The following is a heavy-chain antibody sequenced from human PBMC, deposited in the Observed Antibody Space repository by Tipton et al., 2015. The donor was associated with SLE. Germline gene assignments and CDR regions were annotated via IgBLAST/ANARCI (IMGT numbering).Heavy chain of an antibody. CDR2: IITSEGRT. CDR3: VRELVGGHFDY. J-gene: IGHJ4*02. D-gene: IGHD3-16*01. V-gene: IGHV1-46*01. Sequence: QLVQSGADVKKPGASMKVSCKTSGYTFSDYYIHWMRQAPGQGLEWIGIIITSEGRTNYAQKLWGRVSMTRDMSTSTIYMELDSPTSDDTAVYYCVRELVGGHFDYWGQGTLVTVSS. CDR1: GYTFSDYY.